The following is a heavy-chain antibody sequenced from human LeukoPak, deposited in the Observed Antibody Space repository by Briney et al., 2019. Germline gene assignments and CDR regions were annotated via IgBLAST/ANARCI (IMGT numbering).Heavy chain of an antibody. V-gene: IGHV4-59*08. D-gene: IGHD3-10*01. J-gene: IGHJ4*02. CDR3: ARLGCGSGSYLPYYFDY. CDR2: IYYSGST. CDR1: GGSISSYY. Sequence: SETLSLTCTVSGGSISSYYWSWIRQPPGKGLEWIGYIYYSGSTNYNPSLKSRVTISVDTSKNQFSLKLSSVTAADTAVYYCARLGCGSGSYLPYYFDYWGQGTLVTVSS.